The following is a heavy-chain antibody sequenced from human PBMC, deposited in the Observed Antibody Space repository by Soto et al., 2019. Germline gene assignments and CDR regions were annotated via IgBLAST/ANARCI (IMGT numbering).Heavy chain of an antibody. CDR3: ASSYYDSSGYYYVSGWFDP. V-gene: IGHV4-31*03. CDR1: GGSISSGGYY. Sequence: QVQLQESGPGLVKPSQTLSLTCTVSGGSISSGGYYWSLIRQHPGKGLEWIGYIYYSGSTYYNPSLKSRVTISVDTSKNQFSLKLSSVTAADTAVYYCASSYYDSSGYYYVSGWFDPWGQGTLVTVSS. D-gene: IGHD3-22*01. J-gene: IGHJ5*02. CDR2: IYYSGST.